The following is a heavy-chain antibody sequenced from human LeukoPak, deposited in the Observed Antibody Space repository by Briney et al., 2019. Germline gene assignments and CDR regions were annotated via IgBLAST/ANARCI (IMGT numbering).Heavy chain of an antibody. Sequence: PSETLSLTCTVSGGSIGSGSYWSWIRQPAGKGLEWIGHIHTSGSTDYNPSLKSRVTISLDTSKNHFSLKLTSVTAADTAVYYCAKNLGASIFGVGEFDPWGQGTLVSVSS. D-gene: IGHD3-3*01. CDR3: AKNLGASIFGVGEFDP. J-gene: IGHJ5*02. CDR2: IHTSGST. CDR1: GGSIGSGSY. V-gene: IGHV4-61*09.